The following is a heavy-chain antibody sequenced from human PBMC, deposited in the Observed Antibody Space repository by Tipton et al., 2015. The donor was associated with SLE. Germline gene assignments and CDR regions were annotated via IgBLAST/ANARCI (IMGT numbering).Heavy chain of an antibody. CDR1: GFIFSSYS. CDR3: ARQVVRIFVGYFDL. J-gene: IGHJ2*01. V-gene: IGHV3-53*05. CDR2: IYSGGTT. Sequence: SLRLSCTGSGFIFSSYSMNWVRQTPGKGLEWVSVIYSGGTTYYADSVKGRFTISRDNSKNTLYLQMNSLRADDTAVYYCARQVVRIFVGYFDLWGRGTLVTVSS. D-gene: IGHD6-6*01.